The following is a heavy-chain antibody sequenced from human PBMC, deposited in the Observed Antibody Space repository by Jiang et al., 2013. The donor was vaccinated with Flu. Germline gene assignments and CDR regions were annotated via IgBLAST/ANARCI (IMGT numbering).Heavy chain of an antibody. V-gene: IGHV3-11*05. D-gene: IGHD5-12*01. Sequence: GLVKPGGSLRLSCAASGFTFSDYYMNWIRQAPGKGLEWISSISSSGTYTSYADSVEGRFTISRDNAKNSLFLQMNSLRAEDTAVYYCAKDSVATITENHYYYGMDVWGQGTTVTVSS. CDR3: AKDSVATITENHYYYGMDV. J-gene: IGHJ6*02. CDR1: GFTFSDYY. CDR2: ISSSGTYT.